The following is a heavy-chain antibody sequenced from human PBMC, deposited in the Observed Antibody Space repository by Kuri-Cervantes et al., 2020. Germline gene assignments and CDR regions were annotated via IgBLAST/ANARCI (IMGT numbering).Heavy chain of an antibody. V-gene: IGHV5-51*01. Sequence: GGSLRLSCKGSGYSFTSYWIGWVRQMPGKGLEWMGIIYPGDSDTRHSPSFQGQVTFSADKSISTAYLQWSSLKASDTAMYYCARHVDYGAYFDYWGQGTLVTVSS. CDR2: IYPGDSDT. D-gene: IGHD4/OR15-4a*01. CDR3: ARHVDYGAYFDY. CDR1: GYSFTSYW. J-gene: IGHJ4*02.